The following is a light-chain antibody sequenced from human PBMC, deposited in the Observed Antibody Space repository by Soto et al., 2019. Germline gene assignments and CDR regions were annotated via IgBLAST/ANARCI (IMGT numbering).Light chain of an antibody. CDR1: QNISSY. CDR2: AAS. J-gene: IGKJ1*01. V-gene: IGKV1-39*01. CDR3: QKSYSTPWT. Sequence: DIQMTQSPSSLSASVGDRVTITCRASQNISSYLNWYQQKPGKAPKLLIYAASSLQSGVPSRFSGSGSGTDFTLTISSLQPEDFATYYCQKSYSTPWTFGQGTKVDIK.